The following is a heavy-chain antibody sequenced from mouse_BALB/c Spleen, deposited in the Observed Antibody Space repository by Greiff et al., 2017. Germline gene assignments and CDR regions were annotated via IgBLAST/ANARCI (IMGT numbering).Heavy chain of an antibody. J-gene: IGHJ3*01. D-gene: IGHD2-10*01. CDR2: IYPYNGGT. CDR3: ARAYYGNWFAY. Sequence: EVRLQQSGPELVKPGASVKISCKASGYTFTDYNMHWVKQSHGKSLEWIGYIYPYNGGTGYNQKFKSKATLTVDNSSSTAYMELRSLTSEDSAVYYCARAYYGNWFAYWGQGTLVTVSA. CDR1: GYTFTDYN. V-gene: IGHV1S29*02.